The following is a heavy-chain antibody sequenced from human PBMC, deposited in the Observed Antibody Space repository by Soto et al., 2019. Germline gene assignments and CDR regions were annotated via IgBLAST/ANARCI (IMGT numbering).Heavy chain of an antibody. Sequence: EVQLVESGGGLVKPGGSLRLSCAASGFTFSSYSMNWVRQAPGKGLEWVSSISSSSSYIYYADSVKGRFTISRDNAKNSQDLKMNSLRAEDTAVYYCARDGYSSSWAQRVGDYYHYGMDVWGQGTTVTVSS. CDR3: ARDGYSSSWAQRVGDYYHYGMDV. V-gene: IGHV3-21*01. D-gene: IGHD6-13*01. J-gene: IGHJ6*02. CDR1: GFTFSSYS. CDR2: ISSSSSYI.